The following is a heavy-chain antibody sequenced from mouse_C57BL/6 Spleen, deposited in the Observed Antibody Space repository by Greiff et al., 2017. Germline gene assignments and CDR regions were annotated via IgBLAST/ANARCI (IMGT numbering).Heavy chain of an antibody. D-gene: IGHD4-1*01. CDR2: IHPNSGST. CDR1: GYTFTSYW. V-gene: IGHV1-64*01. Sequence: QVQLQQPGAELVKPGASVQLSCKASGYTFTSYWMHWVKQRPGQGLEWIGMIHPNSGSTNYNEKFKSKATLTVDKSSSNAYMQLSSLTSEDSAVYYCARRANWDVEDAMDYWGQGTSVTVSS. J-gene: IGHJ4*01. CDR3: ARRANWDVEDAMDY.